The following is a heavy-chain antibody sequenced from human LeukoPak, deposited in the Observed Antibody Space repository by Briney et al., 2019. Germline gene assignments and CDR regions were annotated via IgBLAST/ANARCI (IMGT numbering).Heavy chain of an antibody. CDR1: GYTFSSYG. D-gene: IGHD2/OR15-2a*01. V-gene: IGHV1-18*01. CDR3: ARRAPEYLIEVVHYDY. J-gene: IGHJ4*02. CDR2: ISVYNGNT. Sequence: GASVNISCKTSGYTFSSYGISWVRQAPGQGLEWMGWISVYNGNTNYAQKFQGRVTMTSDTSTDTAYMELRSLRSDDTAVYYCARRAPEYLIEVVHYDYWGPGTLVTVSS.